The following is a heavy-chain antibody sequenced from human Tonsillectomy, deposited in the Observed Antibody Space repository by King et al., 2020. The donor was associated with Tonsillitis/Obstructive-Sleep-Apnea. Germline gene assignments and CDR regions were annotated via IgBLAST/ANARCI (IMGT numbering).Heavy chain of an antibody. J-gene: IGHJ4*02. Sequence: DVQLVESGAEVKKPGESLKISCKGSGFSFNTYWIAWVRQMPGKGLEWMGIIYPGDSETRFSPSFQGRVTMSVDKSIITAYLQWRSLKASDTATYYCARCNGDYGCGYWGQGTLVTVSS. D-gene: IGHD4-17*01. CDR3: ARCNGDYGCGY. CDR2: IYPGDSET. CDR1: GFSFNTYW. V-gene: IGHV5-51*03.